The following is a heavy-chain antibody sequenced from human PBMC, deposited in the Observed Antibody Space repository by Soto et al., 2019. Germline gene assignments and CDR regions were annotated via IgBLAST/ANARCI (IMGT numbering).Heavy chain of an antibody. CDR2: ISSSGSTI. Sequence: GESLKISCAASGFTFSDYYMSWIRQAPGKGLEWVSYISSSGSTIYYADSVKGRFTISRDNAKNSLYLQMNSLRAEDTAVYYCARVNEYDFFDPWGQGTLVTVSS. D-gene: IGHD3-3*01. CDR3: ARVNEYDFFDP. V-gene: IGHV3-11*01. CDR1: GFTFSDYY. J-gene: IGHJ5*02.